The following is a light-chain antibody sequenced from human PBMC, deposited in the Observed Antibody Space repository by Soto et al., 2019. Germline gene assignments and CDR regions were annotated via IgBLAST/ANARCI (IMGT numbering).Light chain of an antibody. CDR1: QSINSN. J-gene: IGKJ4*01. CDR3: QNRSNWPLT. Sequence: TQSPSTLGASVRSRGTLTYRASQSINSNLAWYQQKPGQAPRLLIYDASNRATGIPDRLSGSGSGTDFTLTISSLQPEDFAFYYCQNRSNWPLTCGGGTQVDIK. CDR2: DAS. V-gene: IGKV3-11*01.